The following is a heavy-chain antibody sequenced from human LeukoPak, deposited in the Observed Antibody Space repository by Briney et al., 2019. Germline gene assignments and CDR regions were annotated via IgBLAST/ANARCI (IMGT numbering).Heavy chain of an antibody. D-gene: IGHD3-3*01. CDR3: ARVMSGYYVVLDI. CDR2: IRTDGLET. J-gene: IGHJ3*02. V-gene: IGHV3-74*01. Sequence: GGSLRLSCAASGLTFNNYSMHWVRHAPGKGLVWVSSIRTDGLETSYADSVKGRFTVSRDNAKNTLYLQMNSLRAEDTAVYYCARVMSGYYVVLDIWGQGTMVTVSS. CDR1: GLTFNNYS.